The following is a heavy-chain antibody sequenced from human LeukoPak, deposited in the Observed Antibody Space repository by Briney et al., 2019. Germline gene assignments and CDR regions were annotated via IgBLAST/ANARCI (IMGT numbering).Heavy chain of an antibody. D-gene: IGHD2-15*01. J-gene: IGHJ4*02. CDR2: IIPIFGTA. CDR3: ARDSEGYCSGGSCYFDY. CDR1: GGTFSSYA. Sequence: GASVKVPCKASGGTFSSYAISWVRQAPGQGLEWMGRIIPIFGTANYAQRFQGRVTITTDESTSTAYMELSSLRSEDTAVYYCARDSEGYCSGGSCYFDYWGQGTLVTVSS. V-gene: IGHV1-69*05.